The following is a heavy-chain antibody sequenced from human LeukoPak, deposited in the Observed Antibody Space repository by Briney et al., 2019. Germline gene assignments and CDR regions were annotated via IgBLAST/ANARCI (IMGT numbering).Heavy chain of an antibody. CDR1: GFTFSSYG. CDR2: IRYDGSNK. J-gene: IGHJ6*02. V-gene: IGHV3-30*02. CDR3: ARSQDTAMVRPTHYYYYYGMDV. Sequence: GGSLRLSCAASGFTFSSYGMHWVRQAPGKGLEWVAFIRYDGSNKYYADSVKGRFTISRDNSKNTLYLQMNSLRAEDTAVYYCARSQDTAMVRPTHYYYYYGMDVWGQGTTVTVSS. D-gene: IGHD5-18*01.